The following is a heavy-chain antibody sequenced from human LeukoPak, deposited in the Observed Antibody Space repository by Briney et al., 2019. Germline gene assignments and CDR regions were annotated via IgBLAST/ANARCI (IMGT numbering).Heavy chain of an antibody. CDR2: ISSSSSYI. V-gene: IGHV3-21*01. D-gene: IGHD3-10*01. J-gene: IGHJ4*02. Sequence: GRSLRLSCAASGFTFSSYSMNWVRQAPGKGLEWVSSISSSSSYIYYADSVKGRFTISRDDAKNSLYLQMNSLRAEDTAVYYCARGNGSGSFDYWGQGTLVTVSS. CDR1: GFTFSSYS. CDR3: ARGNGSGSFDY.